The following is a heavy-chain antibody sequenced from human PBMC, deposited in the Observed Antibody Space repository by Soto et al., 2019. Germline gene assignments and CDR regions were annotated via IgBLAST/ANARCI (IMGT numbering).Heavy chain of an antibody. Sequence: QVHLQESGPGLVKPSQTLSLTCSVSGDSINSGGYYWSWIRQHPGEGLEYMGYVYYSGRTAYNPSLNSRISISLGTSQNQVSVVLSSVTAADTAVYYCARFAEPAVRRDSDHYYSDVWGKGTSVTVS. CDR2: VYYSGRT. V-gene: IGHV4-31*03. CDR3: ARFAEPAVRRDSDHYYSDV. D-gene: IGHD2-15*01. CDR1: GDSINSGGYY. J-gene: IGHJ6*03.